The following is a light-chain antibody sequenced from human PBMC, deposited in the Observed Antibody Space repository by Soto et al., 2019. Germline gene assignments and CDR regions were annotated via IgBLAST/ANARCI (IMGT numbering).Light chain of an antibody. Sequence: QSVLTQPASVSGSPGQSITISCTGTSGDIGAYNYVSWYQQHPGKAPKLIIYDVGNRPSGVSSRFSGSKSGNTASLTISGLQSEDEADYYCRSYTSTSTRVFGTGTKVTVL. J-gene: IGLJ1*01. V-gene: IGLV2-14*03. CDR3: RSYTSTSTRV. CDR2: DVG. CDR1: SGDIGAYNY.